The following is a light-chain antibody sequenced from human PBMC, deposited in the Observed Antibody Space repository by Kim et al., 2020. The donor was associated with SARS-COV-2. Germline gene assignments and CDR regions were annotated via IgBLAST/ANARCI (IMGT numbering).Light chain of an antibody. CDR2: GKN. CDR1: SLRSYY. V-gene: IGLV3-19*01. J-gene: IGLJ1*01. CDR3: NSRDSSGNHHYV. Sequence: LGQTVRITCQGDSLRSYYASWYQQKPGQAPVLVIYGKNNRPSGTPDRFSGSSSGNTASLTITGAQAEDEADYYCNSRDSSGNHHYVFGTGTKVTVL.